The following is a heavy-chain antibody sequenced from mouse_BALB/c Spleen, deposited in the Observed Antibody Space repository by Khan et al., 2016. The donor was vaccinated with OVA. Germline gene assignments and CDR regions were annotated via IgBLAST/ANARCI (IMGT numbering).Heavy chain of an antibody. CDR1: GYTFTDYV. J-gene: IGHJ3*01. CDR2: IFPGGGSS. V-gene: IGHV1-77*01. D-gene: IGHD1-1*01. Sequence: VELVESGPELVKPGASVKMSCEASGYTFTDYVINWVKQRTGQGLEWIGDIFPGGGSSYYNEKFKDKATLTADKSSNTAYMHLSSLTFEDSAVYFCARGGYSVFAYWGQGTLVTVST. CDR3: ARGGYSVFAY.